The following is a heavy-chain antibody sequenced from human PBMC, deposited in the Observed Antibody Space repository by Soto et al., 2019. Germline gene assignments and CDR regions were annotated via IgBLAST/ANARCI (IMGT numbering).Heavy chain of an antibody. Sequence: GGSLRLSCAASGFTVSTSYMNWVRQAPGKGLEWVSVIYAGGTSYYADSVKGRFSISRDNSKNTLYLQMNSLRLEDTTVYYCAREDRYTTSWYSFDSWGQGTLVTVSS. D-gene: IGHD6-13*01. CDR3: AREDRYTTSWYSFDS. CDR2: IYAGGTS. V-gene: IGHV3-53*01. CDR1: GFTVSTSY. J-gene: IGHJ4*02.